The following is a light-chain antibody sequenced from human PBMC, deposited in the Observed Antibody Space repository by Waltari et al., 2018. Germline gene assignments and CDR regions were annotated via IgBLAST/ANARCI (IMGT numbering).Light chain of an antibody. CDR1: SSDVGGYTY. CDR2: DVS. V-gene: IGLV2-14*03. Sequence: SALTQPASVSGSPGQAINISCTGTSSDVGGYTYVSWYQQHPGKAPKLMIYDVSNRPSGVSNRFSGSKSGNTASLTISGLQAEDEADYYCSSYTSSSTLVFGGGTKLTVL. J-gene: IGLJ2*01. CDR3: SSYTSSSTLV.